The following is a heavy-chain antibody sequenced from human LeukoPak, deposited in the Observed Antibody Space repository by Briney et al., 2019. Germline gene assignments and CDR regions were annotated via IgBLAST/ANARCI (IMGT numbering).Heavy chain of an antibody. CDR1: GSTFINFW. Sequence: GSLRLSCAASGSTFINFWMSWVRQAPGKGLEWVANIKYDGSEKHYVDSVKGRFTISRDNAKNSLYLQMDSLRAEDTAVYYCASDSDDYGDYWGQGTLVTVSS. J-gene: IGHJ4*02. CDR2: IKYDGSEK. D-gene: IGHD4/OR15-4a*01. CDR3: ASDSDDYGDY. V-gene: IGHV3-7*01.